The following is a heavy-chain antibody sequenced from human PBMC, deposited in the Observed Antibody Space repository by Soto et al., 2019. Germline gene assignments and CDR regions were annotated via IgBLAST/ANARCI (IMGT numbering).Heavy chain of an antibody. J-gene: IGHJ3*01. Sequence: QVQLVQSGAEVKKPGSSVKVSCKDSGGTFSTYSMFWVRQAPGQGLEWMGRIIPMLGIRNYAQRCQDRVTIAADESTATAHMELSSLRSEDTALYYCTIGSLSGAVFDLWGQGTMVTVSS. V-gene: IGHV1-69*02. D-gene: IGHD3-16*01. CDR2: IIPMLGIR. CDR3: TIGSLSGAVFDL. CDR1: GGTFSTYS.